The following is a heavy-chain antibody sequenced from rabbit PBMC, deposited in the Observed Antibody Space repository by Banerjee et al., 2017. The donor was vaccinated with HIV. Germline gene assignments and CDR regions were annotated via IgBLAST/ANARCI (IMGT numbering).Heavy chain of an antibody. CDR3: AREDADYRHAKF. Sequence: QEQLEESGGGLVKPGGTLTLTCKASGFDLSNYYYMCWVRQAPGKGLESVACIYSGSGNTWYASWVNGRFTISKTSSTTVSLQMTSLTAADTATYFCAREDADYRHAKFWGQGTLVTVS. CDR1: GFDLSNYYY. J-gene: IGHJ3*01. CDR2: IYSGSGNT. V-gene: IGHV1S43*01. D-gene: IGHD6-1*01.